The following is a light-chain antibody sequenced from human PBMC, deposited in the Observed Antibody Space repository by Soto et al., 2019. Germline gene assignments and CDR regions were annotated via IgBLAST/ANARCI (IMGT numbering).Light chain of an antibody. J-gene: IGKJ1*01. CDR3: QQYGSSPQT. V-gene: IGKV3-20*01. Sequence: ELVLPQSPGTLSLSPGERATLSCRASQSVSSSYLAWYQQKPGQAPRLLIYGASSRATGIPDRFSGSGSGTDFTLTISRLEPEEFAVDYCQQYGSSPQTFGQGTKVDSK. CDR1: QSVSSSY. CDR2: GAS.